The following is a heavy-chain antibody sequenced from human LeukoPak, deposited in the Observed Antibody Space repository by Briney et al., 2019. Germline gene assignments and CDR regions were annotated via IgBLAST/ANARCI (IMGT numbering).Heavy chain of an antibody. V-gene: IGHV3-48*01. CDR2: ISSSSSTI. CDR1: GFTFSSYS. Sequence: PGGSLRLSCAASGFTFSSYSMNWVRRAPGKGLEWVSYISSSSSTIYYADSVKGRFTISRDNAKNSLYLQMNSLRAEDTAVYYCARDRLRLLDYWGQGTLVTVSS. J-gene: IGHJ4*02. CDR3: ARDRLRLLDY. D-gene: IGHD2-15*01.